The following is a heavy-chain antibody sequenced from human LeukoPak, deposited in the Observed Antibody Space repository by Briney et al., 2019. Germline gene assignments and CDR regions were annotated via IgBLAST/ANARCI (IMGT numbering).Heavy chain of an antibody. D-gene: IGHD2-15*01. V-gene: IGHV1-24*01. Sequence: ASVKVSCKVSGYTLTELSMHWVRQAPGKGLEWMGGFDPEDGETIYAQKFQGRVTMTEDTSTDTAYMELSGLRSEDTAVYYCASYCSGGSCYDDYWGQGTLVTVSS. CDR1: GYTLTELS. J-gene: IGHJ4*02. CDR2: FDPEDGET. CDR3: ASYCSGGSCYDDY.